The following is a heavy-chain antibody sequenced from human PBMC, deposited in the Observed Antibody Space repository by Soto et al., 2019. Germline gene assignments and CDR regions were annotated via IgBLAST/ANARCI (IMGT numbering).Heavy chain of an antibody. CDR3: ASSQLLWYYMDV. D-gene: IGHD2-2*01. Sequence: KPSETLSLTCTVSGGSISSSSYYWGWIRQPPGKGLEWIGSIYYSGSTYYNPSLKSRVTISVDTSKNQFSLKLSSVTAADTAVYYCASSQLLWYYMDVWGKGTTVTVSS. J-gene: IGHJ6*03. CDR1: GGSISSSSYY. V-gene: IGHV4-39*01. CDR2: IYYSGST.